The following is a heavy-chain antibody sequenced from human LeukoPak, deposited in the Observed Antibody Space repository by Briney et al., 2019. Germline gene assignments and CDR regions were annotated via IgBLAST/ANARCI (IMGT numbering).Heavy chain of an antibody. J-gene: IGHJ3*02. Sequence: SVKVSCKASGGTFSRYAISWVRQAPGQGLEWMGGITPMFGTANYAQKFQGRVTMTRDTSTSTVYMELSSLRSDDTAVYYCAKGEPQWHEAFDIWGQGTMVTVSS. D-gene: IGHD6-19*01. CDR1: GGTFSRYA. V-gene: IGHV1-69*05. CDR2: ITPMFGTA. CDR3: AKGEPQWHEAFDI.